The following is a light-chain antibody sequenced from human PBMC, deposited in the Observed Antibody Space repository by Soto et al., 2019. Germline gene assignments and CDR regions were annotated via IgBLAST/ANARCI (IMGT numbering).Light chain of an antibody. CDR2: RAS. Sequence: EVVLTQSPATLSLSPGERATVSCRASQSVGSAYLAWYQQEPGQPPRLLIYRASLKPAGIQDRISGRAAAKFFTLTSSRLEPEDVALFYCHQYGSSSITFGRGTRLEIK. CDR3: HQYGSSSIT. V-gene: IGKV3-20*01. J-gene: IGKJ5*01. CDR1: QSVGSAY.